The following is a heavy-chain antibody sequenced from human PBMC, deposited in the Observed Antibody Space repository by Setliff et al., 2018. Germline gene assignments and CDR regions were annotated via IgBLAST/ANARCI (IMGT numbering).Heavy chain of an antibody. CDR2: IFQSGIT. V-gene: IGHV4-38-2*01. J-gene: IGHJ4*02. Sequence: SETLSLTCAVSGFSITNGYYWGWIRQSPGRGLEWIANIFQSGITFYNPSLKSRVTMSLATSTNQFSLKLRSVTAADTAVYYCARLGGLLVATMPFDYWGRGIPVTVSS. CDR3: ARLGGLLVATMPFDY. D-gene: IGHD5-12*01. CDR1: GFSITNGYY.